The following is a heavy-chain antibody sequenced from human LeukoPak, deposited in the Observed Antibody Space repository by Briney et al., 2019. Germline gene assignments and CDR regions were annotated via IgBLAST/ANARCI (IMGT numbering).Heavy chain of an antibody. J-gene: IGHJ3*02. CDR2: IYYSGST. Sequence: ETLSLTCTVSGGSISSYYWSWIRQPPGKGLEWIGYIYYSGSTNYNPSLKGRVTISVDTSKNQFSLKLSSVTAADTAVYYCARTLEKYYDFWSGSYAFDIWGQGTMVTVSS. CDR3: ARTLEKYYDFWSGSYAFDI. D-gene: IGHD3-3*01. V-gene: IGHV4-59*08. CDR1: GGSISSYY.